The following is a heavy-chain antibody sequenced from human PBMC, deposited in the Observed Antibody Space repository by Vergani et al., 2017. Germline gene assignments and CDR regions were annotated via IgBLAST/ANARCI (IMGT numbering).Heavy chain of an antibody. J-gene: IGHJ2*01. CDR3: AKDHYDFWSGYPNLSPFDL. V-gene: IGHV3-49*04. Sequence: EVQLVESGGDLVQPGRSLRLSCQTSGFNFGEYGVSWVRQAPGKGLEWIGFIRSKTYGATTEYAASVRGRFTISRDNAKNSLYLQMNSLRAEDTALYYCAKDHYDFWSGYPNLSPFDLWGRGTLVTVSS. D-gene: IGHD3-3*01. CDR2: IRSKTYGATT. CDR1: GFNFGEYG.